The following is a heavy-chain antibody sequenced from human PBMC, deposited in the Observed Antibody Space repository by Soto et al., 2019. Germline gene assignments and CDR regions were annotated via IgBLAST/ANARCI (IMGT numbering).Heavy chain of an antibody. D-gene: IGHD3-3*01. CDR2: INPSGGST. V-gene: IGHV1-46*01. J-gene: IGHJ2*01. Sequence: GASVKVSCKASGYTFTSYYMHWVRQAPGQGLEWMGIINPSGGSTSYAQKFQGRVTTTRDTSTSTVYMELSSLRSEDTAVYYCARLRGERSGYYTGMADWYFDLWGRGTLVTVS. CDR1: GYTFTSYY. CDR3: ARLRGERSGYYTGMADWYFDL.